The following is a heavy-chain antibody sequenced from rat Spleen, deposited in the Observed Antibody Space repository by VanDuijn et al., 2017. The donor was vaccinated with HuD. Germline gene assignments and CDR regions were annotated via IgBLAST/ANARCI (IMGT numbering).Heavy chain of an antibody. D-gene: IGHD1-11*01. V-gene: IGHV2S8*01. J-gene: IGHJ2*01. Sequence: QVQLKESGPGLVQPSQTLSLTCTVSGFSLTSNGVSWVRQPPGKGLEWIAAISSRGGTYYNSALKSRLSISRDTSKSQVYLKMNSLQTEDTATYTLARADISSIATDGIWGQGVMVTVSS. CDR2: ISSRGGT. CDR3: ARADISSIATDGI. CDR1: GFSLTSNG.